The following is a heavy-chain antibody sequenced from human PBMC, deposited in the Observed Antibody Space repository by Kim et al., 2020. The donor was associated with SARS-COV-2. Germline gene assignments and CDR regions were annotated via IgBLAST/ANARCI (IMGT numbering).Heavy chain of an antibody. D-gene: IGHD3-10*01. CDR1: GFTFSSYG. CDR2: IWYDGSNK. CDR3: ARDSGYYGSGNLSDMDV. Sequence: GGSLRLSCAASGFTFSSYGMHWVRQAPGKGLQWVAVIWYDGSNKYYADSVKGRFTISRDNSKNTLYLQMNSLRAEDTAVYYCARDSGYYGSGNLSDMDVWGQGTTVTVSS. V-gene: IGHV3-33*01. J-gene: IGHJ6*02.